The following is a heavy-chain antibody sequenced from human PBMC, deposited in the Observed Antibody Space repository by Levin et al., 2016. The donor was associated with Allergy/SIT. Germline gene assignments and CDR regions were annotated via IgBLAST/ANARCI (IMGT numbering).Heavy chain of an antibody. D-gene: IGHD6-13*01. CDR1: GYTFTGYY. V-gene: IGHV1-2*04. CDR2: INPNSGGT. Sequence: ASVKVSCKASGYTFTGYYMHWVRQAPGQGLEWMGWINPNSGGTNYAQKFQGWVTMTRDTSISTAYMELSRLRSDDTAVYYCASSPGIAAAGTRAWYFQHWGQGTLVTVSS. J-gene: IGHJ1*01. CDR3: ASSPGIAAAGTRAWYFQH.